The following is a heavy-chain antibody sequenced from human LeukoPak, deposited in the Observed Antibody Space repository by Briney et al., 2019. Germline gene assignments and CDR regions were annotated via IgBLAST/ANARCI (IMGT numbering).Heavy chain of an antibody. J-gene: IGHJ4*02. Sequence: PSATLSLTCTVSGGSISSSSYYWGWLRQPPGKGLEWIGSIYYSGSTYYNPSLTSRVTISVDTSKHQFSLKLSSVPAADTAVYYCARQSLQWLVPYWGQGTLVTVSS. CDR2: IYYSGST. V-gene: IGHV4-39*01. CDR3: ARQSLQWLVPY. CDR1: GGSISSSSYY. D-gene: IGHD6-19*01.